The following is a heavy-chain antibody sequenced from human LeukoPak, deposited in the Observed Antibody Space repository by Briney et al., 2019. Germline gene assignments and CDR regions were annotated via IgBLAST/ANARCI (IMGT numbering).Heavy chain of an antibody. CDR1: GGSFSGYY. CDR3: ARGPYGSGTLRSRNWFDP. CDR2: INHSGST. D-gene: IGHD3-10*01. J-gene: IGHJ5*02. Sequence: SETLSLTCAVYGGSFSGYYWSWIRQPPGKGLEWIGEINHSGSTNYNPSLKSRVTISVDTSKNQFSLKLSSVTAADTAAYYCARGPYGSGTLRSRNWFDPWGQGTLVTVSS. V-gene: IGHV4-34*01.